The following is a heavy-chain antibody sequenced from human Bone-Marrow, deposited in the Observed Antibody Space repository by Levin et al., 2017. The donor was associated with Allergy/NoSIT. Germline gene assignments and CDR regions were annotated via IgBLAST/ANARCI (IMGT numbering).Heavy chain of an antibody. CDR1: GYTFTSYA. CDR3: ARDRYCSSTSCYGVLALDY. J-gene: IGHJ4*02. Sequence: ASVKVSCKASGYTFTSYAMHWVRQAPGQRLEWMGWINAGNGNTKYSQKFQGRVTITRDTSASTAYMELSSLRSEDTAVYYCARDRYCSSTSCYGVLALDYWGQGTLVTVSS. CDR2: INAGNGNT. D-gene: IGHD2-2*01. V-gene: IGHV1-3*01.